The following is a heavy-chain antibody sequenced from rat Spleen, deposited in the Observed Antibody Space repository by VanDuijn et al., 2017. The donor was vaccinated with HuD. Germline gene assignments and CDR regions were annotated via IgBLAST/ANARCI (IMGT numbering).Heavy chain of an antibody. V-gene: IGHV5-25*01. Sequence: EVQLVESGGGLVQPGRSLKLSCAASGFIFSNYYMAWVRQAPTKGLEWVAFISAGGGNTHYRDSVKGRFTISRDNAQSSLYLQMDSLRSEDTATYYCARQGYTSFDYWGPGTKVTVSS. J-gene: IGHJ1*01. CDR2: ISAGGGNT. CDR3: ARQGYTSFDY. D-gene: IGHD1-11*01. CDR1: GFIFSNYY.